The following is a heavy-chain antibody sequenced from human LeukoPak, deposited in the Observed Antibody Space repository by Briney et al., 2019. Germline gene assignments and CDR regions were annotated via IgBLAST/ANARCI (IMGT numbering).Heavy chain of an antibody. CDR3: ARAVLEGGYDFWSGYYKYNWFDP. V-gene: IGHV4-34*01. D-gene: IGHD3-3*01. CDR1: GGSFSGYY. CDR2: INHSGST. Sequence: SETLSLTCAVYGGSFSGYYWSWIRQPPGKGLEWIGEINHSGSTNYNPSLKSRVTISVDTSKNQFSLKLSSVTAADTAVYYCARAVLEGGYDFWSGYYKYNWFDPWGQGTLVTVSS. J-gene: IGHJ5*02.